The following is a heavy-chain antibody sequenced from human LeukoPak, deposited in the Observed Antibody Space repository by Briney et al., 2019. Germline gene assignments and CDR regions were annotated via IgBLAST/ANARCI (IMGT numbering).Heavy chain of an antibody. CDR1: VFTFSDYY. Sequence: GGSLRLSCAASVFTFSDYYMSWIRQAPGKGLEWVSYISSSGSTIYYADSVKGRFTISRDNAKNSLYLQMNSLRAEDTAVYYCARAFRVGVVIIREDYWGQGTLVTVSS. D-gene: IGHD3-3*01. J-gene: IGHJ4*02. CDR2: ISSSGSTI. CDR3: ARAFRVGVVIIREDY. V-gene: IGHV3-11*04.